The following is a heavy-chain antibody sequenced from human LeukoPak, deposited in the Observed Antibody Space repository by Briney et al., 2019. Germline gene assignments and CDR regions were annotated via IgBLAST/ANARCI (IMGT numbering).Heavy chain of an antibody. Sequence: SETLSLTCAVYGGSFSGYYWSWIRQPPGKGLEWIGEINHSGSTNYNPSLKSRVTISVDTSKNQFSLKLSSVTAADTAVYYCARADSRGVFDYWGQGTLVTVSS. CDR3: ARADSRGVFDY. CDR2: INHSGST. J-gene: IGHJ4*02. D-gene: IGHD3-22*01. V-gene: IGHV4-34*01. CDR1: GGSFSGYY.